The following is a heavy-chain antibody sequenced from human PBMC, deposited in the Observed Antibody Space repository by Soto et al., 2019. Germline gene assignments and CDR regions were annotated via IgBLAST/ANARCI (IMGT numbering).Heavy chain of an antibody. CDR1: GFSFSTYA. J-gene: IGHJ4*02. D-gene: IGHD1-26*01. Sequence: PGGSLRLSCAASGFSFSTYAMSWVRQAPGKGLECVSAIGGSGGKTYYTDSVKGRFTISRDTSKNTLYLQMNSLRAEDTAVYYCAKVGLAGSYYYFDYWGQGTLVTVSS. CDR3: AKVGLAGSYYYFDY. CDR2: IGGSGGKT. V-gene: IGHV3-23*01.